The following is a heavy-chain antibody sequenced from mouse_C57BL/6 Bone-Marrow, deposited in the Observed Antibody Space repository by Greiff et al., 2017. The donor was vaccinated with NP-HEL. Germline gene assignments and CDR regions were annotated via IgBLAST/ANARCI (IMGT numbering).Heavy chain of an antibody. Sequence: EVQLVESGGGLVQPGGSLKLSCAASGFTFSDYYMYWVRQTPEKRLEWVAYISNGGGSTYYPDTVKGRFTISRDNAKNTLYLQMSRLKSEDTAMYYCARGGGYWYFDVWGTGTTVTVSS. CDR3: ARGGGYWYFDV. CDR1: GFTFSDYY. J-gene: IGHJ1*03. D-gene: IGHD1-1*02. V-gene: IGHV5-12*01. CDR2: ISNGGGST.